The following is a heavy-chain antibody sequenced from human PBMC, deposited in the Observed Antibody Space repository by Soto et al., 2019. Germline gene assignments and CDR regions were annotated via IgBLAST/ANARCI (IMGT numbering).Heavy chain of an antibody. Sequence: QVQLQESGPGLVKPSETLSLTCTVSGGSISSYYWSWIRQPPGKGLEWIGYIYYSGSTNYNPSLKSRVTISVDTSKNQFSLKLSSVTAADTAVYYCAREAPPPAAADTFDYWGPGTLVTVSS. D-gene: IGHD6-13*01. CDR3: AREAPPPAAADTFDY. J-gene: IGHJ4*02. CDR1: GGSISSYY. V-gene: IGHV4-59*01. CDR2: IYYSGST.